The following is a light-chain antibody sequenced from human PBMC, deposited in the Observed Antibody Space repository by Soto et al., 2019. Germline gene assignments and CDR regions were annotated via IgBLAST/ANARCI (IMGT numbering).Light chain of an antibody. CDR1: QGISSY. V-gene: IGKV1-8*01. CDR2: AAS. J-gene: IGKJ4*01. CDR3: QQYYSYPRT. Sequence: AIRMTQSPSSLSASTGDRVTITCRASQGISSYLAWYQQKPGKAPKLLIYAASTLQSGVPSRFSGSGSGTDFTLTISCLQSEDFETYYCQQYYSYPRTFGGGTKVEIK.